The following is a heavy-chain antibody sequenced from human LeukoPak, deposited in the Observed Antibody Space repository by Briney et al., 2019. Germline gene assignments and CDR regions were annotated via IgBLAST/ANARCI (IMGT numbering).Heavy chain of an antibody. V-gene: IGHV1-2*02. J-gene: IGHJ6*03. CDR2: INPNSGGT. CDR3: ARGGYCSGGSCYPAYYYYYMDV. D-gene: IGHD2-15*01. CDR1: GYTFTSYY. Sequence: GASVKVSCKASGYTFTSYYMHWVRQAPGQGLEWMGWINPNSGGTNYAQKFQGRVTMTRDTSISTAYMELSRLRSDDTAVYYCARGGYCSGGSCYPAYYYYYMDVWGKGTTVTVSS.